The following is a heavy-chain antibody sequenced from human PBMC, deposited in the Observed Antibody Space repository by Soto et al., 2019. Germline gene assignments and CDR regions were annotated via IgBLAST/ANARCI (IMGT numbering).Heavy chain of an antibody. D-gene: IGHD3-22*01. CDR2: IWYDGSNK. CDR1: GFTFSSYG. V-gene: IGHV3-33*01. Sequence: GGSLRLSCAASGFTFSSYGMHWVRQAPGKGLEWVAVIWYDGSNKYYADSVKGRFTISRDNSKNTLYLQMNSLRAEDTAVYYCARDPLGGDSSGYYYYYYGMDVWGQGTTVTVSS. J-gene: IGHJ6*02. CDR3: ARDPLGGDSSGYYYYYYGMDV.